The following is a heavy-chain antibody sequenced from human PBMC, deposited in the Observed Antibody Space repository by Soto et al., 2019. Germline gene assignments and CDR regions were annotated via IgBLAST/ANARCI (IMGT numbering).Heavy chain of an antibody. D-gene: IGHD6-13*01. Sequence: ASVKVSCKASLYTFTRYDINWVRQATGQGLEWMGWMNPNSGNTGYAQKFQGRVTMTRNTSISTAYMELSSLRSEDTAVYYCARGFSIAAAGLYYYYYYGMDVWGQGTTVTVS. CDR1: LYTFTRYD. J-gene: IGHJ6*02. V-gene: IGHV1-8*01. CDR3: ARGFSIAAAGLYYYYYYGMDV. CDR2: MNPNSGNT.